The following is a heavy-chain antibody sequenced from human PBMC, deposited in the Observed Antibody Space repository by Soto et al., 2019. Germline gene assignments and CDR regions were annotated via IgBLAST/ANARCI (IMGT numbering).Heavy chain of an antibody. CDR3: ARDRVVVYYFDY. CDR2: ISSSGSTI. V-gene: IGHV3-48*03. J-gene: IGHJ4*02. CDR1: GFTFSSYE. D-gene: IGHD2-2*01. Sequence: EVQLVESGGGLVQPGGSLRLSCAASGFTFSSYEMNWVRQAPGKGLEWVSYISSSGSTIYYADSVKGRFTISRDNAKNSLYLQMNSLIAEDTAVYYCARDRVVVYYFDYWGQGTLVTVSS.